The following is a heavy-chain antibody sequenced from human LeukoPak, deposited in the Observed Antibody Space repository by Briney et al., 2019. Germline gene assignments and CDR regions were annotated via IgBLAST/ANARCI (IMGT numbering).Heavy chain of an antibody. Sequence: SVKVSCKASGGTFSSYAISWVRQAPGQGLEWMGRIIPILGIANYAQKFQGRVTITADKSTSTAYMELSSLRSEDTAVYYCARFKASSGWYYFDYWGQGTLVTVSS. D-gene: IGHD6-19*01. V-gene: IGHV1-69*04. CDR1: GGTFSSYA. CDR2: IIPILGIA. J-gene: IGHJ4*02. CDR3: ARFKASSGWYYFDY.